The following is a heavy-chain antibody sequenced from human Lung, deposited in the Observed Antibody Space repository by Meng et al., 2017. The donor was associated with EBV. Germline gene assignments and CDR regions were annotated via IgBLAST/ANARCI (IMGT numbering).Heavy chain of an antibody. D-gene: IGHD6-25*01. CDR2: ISTGGSYI. J-gene: IGHJ4*02. Sequence: EVQLVESGGXLVKPGXSLRLSCAASGFTFSSYSMNWVRQAPGKGLEWVSSISTGGSYIYYVDSLKGRFTISRDNAKNSLYLQMNSLRAEDTAVYYCARDVAASGFDYWGQGTLVTVSS. CDR3: ARDVAASGFDY. V-gene: IGHV3-21*01. CDR1: GFTFSSYS.